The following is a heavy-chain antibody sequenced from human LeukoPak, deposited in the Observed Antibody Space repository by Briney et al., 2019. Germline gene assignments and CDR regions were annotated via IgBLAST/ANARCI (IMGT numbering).Heavy chain of an antibody. CDR1: GYTFTSYG. CDR2: VSAYNGNT. D-gene: IGHD3-10*01. V-gene: IGHV1-18*04. J-gene: IGHJ4*02. CDR3: ARDGIQYYYGSGSYYDY. Sequence: ASVKVCCKASGYTFTSYGISWVRQAPGQGLEWMGWVSAYNGNTNYAQKLQGRVTMTTDTSTSTAYMELRSLRSDDTAVYYCARDGIQYYYGSGSYYDYWGQGTLVTVSS.